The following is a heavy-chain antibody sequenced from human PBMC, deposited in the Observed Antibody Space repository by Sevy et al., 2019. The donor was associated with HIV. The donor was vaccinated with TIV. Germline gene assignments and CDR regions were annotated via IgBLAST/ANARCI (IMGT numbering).Heavy chain of an antibody. CDR3: AGISPRYYYYGMDV. D-gene: IGHD2-21*01. CDR2: ISSSGSTI. J-gene: IGHJ6*02. Sequence: GGSLRLSCAASGFTFSDYYMSWIRQAPGKGLEWVSYISSSGSTIYYADSVKGRFTISRDNAKNSLYLQMNSLRAEDTAVYYCAGISPRYYYYGMDVLGQGTTVTVSS. V-gene: IGHV3-11*01. CDR1: GFTFSDYY.